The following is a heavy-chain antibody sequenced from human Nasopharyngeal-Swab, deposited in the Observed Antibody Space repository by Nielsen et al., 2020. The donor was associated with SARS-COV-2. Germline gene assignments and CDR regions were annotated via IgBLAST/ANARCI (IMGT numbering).Heavy chain of an antibody. D-gene: IGHD2-2*01. J-gene: IGHJ4*02. CDR1: GGSLSGYY. V-gene: IGHV4-34*01. Sequence: SETLSLTCAVYGGSLSGYYWTWIRQPPGKGLEWIGEVEQSGFTKYNPSLKSRVSISLDTSKNQVSLKVSSVTAADTAVYYCARIFCTTSSCSYYFDSWGQGNLVTVSS. CDR2: VEQSGFT. CDR3: ARIFCTTSSCSYYFDS.